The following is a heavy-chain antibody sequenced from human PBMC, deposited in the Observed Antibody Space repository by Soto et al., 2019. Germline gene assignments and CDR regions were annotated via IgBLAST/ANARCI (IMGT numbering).Heavy chain of an antibody. CDR3: AGLRDGYNSFDY. CDR2: IYYSGST. CDR1: GGSISSYY. D-gene: IGHD5-12*01. V-gene: IGHV4-59*01. Sequence: ASETLSLTCTVSGGSISSYYWSWIRQPPGKGLEWIGYIYYSGSTNYNPSLKSRVTISVDTSKNQFSLKLSSVTAADTAVYYCAGLRDGYNSFDYWGQGTMVTVSS. J-gene: IGHJ4*02.